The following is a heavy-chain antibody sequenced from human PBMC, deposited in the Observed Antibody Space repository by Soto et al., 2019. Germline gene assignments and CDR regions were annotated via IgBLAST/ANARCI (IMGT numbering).Heavy chain of an antibody. CDR3: AREGASGFGMDV. CDR2: IYTSGST. V-gene: IGHV4-4*07. CDR1: GGSIRSYY. D-gene: IGHD1-26*01. J-gene: IGHJ6*02. Sequence: LSLTCNVSGGSIRSYYWSWVRQPAGKALEWIGRIYTSGSTNYNPSLRSRVSISVDTSKNQFSLTVTSVTAADTAVYYCAREGASGFGMDVWGQGTTVTVSS.